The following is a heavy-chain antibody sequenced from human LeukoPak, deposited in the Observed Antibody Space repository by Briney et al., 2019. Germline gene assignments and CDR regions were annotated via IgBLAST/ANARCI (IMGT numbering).Heavy chain of an antibody. CDR2: INHSGST. CDR3: ARSVVVPAAIRGAWFDP. CDR1: GGSFSGCY. V-gene: IGHV4-34*01. J-gene: IGHJ5*02. D-gene: IGHD2-2*02. Sequence: SEALSLTCAVYGGSFSGCYWSWIRQPPGKGLEWIGEINHSGSTNYNPSLKSRVTISVDTSKNQFSLKLSSVTAADTAVYYCARSVVVPAAIRGAWFDPWGQGTLVTVSS.